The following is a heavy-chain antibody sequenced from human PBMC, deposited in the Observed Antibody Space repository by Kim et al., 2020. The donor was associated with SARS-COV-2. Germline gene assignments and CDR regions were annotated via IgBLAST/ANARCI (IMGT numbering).Heavy chain of an antibody. D-gene: IGHD5-12*01. CDR1: GGTFSSYA. CDR3: ARAAQPRDGYINYYYGMDV. Sequence: SVKVSCKASGGTFSSYAISWVRQAPGQGLEWMGGIIPIFGTANYAQKFQGRVTITADESTSTAYMELSSLRSEDTAVYYCARAAQPRDGYINYYYGMDVWGQGTTVTVSS. CDR2: IIPIFGTA. V-gene: IGHV1-69*13. J-gene: IGHJ6*02.